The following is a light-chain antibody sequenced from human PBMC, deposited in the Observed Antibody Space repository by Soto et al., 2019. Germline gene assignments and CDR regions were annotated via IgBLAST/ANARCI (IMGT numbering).Light chain of an antibody. Sequence: EIVLTQSPGTLSLSPGERATLSCRASQSVSDMYLARYQQKPGQAPRLLLHPSNRATVIPYRLSGSGSGTDFTLTISRLEPEDFRVYYCQHYGASALFGPGTKVAIK. CDR1: QSVSDMY. CDR3: QHYGASAL. CDR2: PS. V-gene: IGKV3-20*01. J-gene: IGKJ1*01.